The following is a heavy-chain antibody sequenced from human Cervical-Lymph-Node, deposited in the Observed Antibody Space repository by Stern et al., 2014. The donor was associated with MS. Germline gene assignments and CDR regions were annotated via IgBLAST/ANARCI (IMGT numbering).Heavy chain of an antibody. CDR2: IYPGDSAT. Sequence: EVQLVESGAELIRPGESLKISCKGSGFKFSIYWIAWVRQMPGKGLEWMGIIYPGDSATRYSPSFQGQGTMSADKSTSTAYLQWSSLNASDTAMYFCARQTTAWASDVWGQGTLVTVSS. V-gene: IGHV5-51*01. CDR1: GFKFSIYW. J-gene: IGHJ4*02. D-gene: IGHD1-14*01. CDR3: ARQTTAWASDV.